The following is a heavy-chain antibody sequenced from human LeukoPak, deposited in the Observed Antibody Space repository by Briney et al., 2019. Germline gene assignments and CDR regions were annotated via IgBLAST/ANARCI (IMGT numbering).Heavy chain of an antibody. V-gene: IGHV3-7*01. D-gene: IGHD6-13*01. Sequence: TGGSLRLSCAAPGFTFSSDWMSWVRQAPGKGLEWVANIKEDGSEKYYVDSVKGRFTISRDNAKNSLYLQMNSLRAEDTSVYYCARGPLITAAGTSWDQGTLVTVSS. J-gene: IGHJ4*02. CDR2: IKEDGSEK. CDR3: ARGPLITAAGTS. CDR1: GFTFSSDW.